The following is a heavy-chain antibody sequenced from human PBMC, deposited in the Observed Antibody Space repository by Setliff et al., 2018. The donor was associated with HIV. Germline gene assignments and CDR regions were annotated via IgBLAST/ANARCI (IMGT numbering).Heavy chain of an antibody. V-gene: IGHV3-21*04. D-gene: IGHD3-22*01. CDR2: ISSSSSYI. Sequence: GGSLRLSCAVSGFMFSNYAMNWVRQGPGRELEWVSSISSSSSYIYYADSVKGRFTISRDNAKNSLYLQMNSLRAEDTAVYYCARASYYYDSSGWVDYWGQGTLVTVSS. CDR1: GFMFSNYA. J-gene: IGHJ4*02. CDR3: ARASYYYDSSGWVDY.